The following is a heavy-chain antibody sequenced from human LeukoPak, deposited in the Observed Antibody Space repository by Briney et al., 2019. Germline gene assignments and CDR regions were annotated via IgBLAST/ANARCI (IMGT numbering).Heavy chain of an antibody. CDR1: GFTFSTYA. Sequence: GGSLRLSCAASGFTFSTYAMSWVRQAPGKGLEWVSAISGSGGSTYYADSVKGRFTISRDNSKNTLYLQMNSLRAEDTAVYYCAKDGARDRRTDYYYYGMDVWGQGTTVTVSS. J-gene: IGHJ6*02. D-gene: IGHD4/OR15-4a*01. CDR2: ISGSGGST. CDR3: AKDGARDRRTDYYYYGMDV. V-gene: IGHV3-23*01.